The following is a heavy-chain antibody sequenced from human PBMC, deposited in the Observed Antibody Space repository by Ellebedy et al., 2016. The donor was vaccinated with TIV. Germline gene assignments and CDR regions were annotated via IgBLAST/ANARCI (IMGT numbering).Heavy chain of an antibody. Sequence: GESLKISCAASGFTFSNYAMSWVRQAPGKGLVWVSSISGSGAAIYYADSVKGRFTISRDNSKNTLYVQMNSLRAEDTAVYYCAIRPDCSGGTCPFDYWGQGTLVTVSS. CDR2: ISGSGAAI. V-gene: IGHV3-23*01. J-gene: IGHJ4*02. CDR3: AIRPDCSGGTCPFDY. CDR1: GFTFSNYA. D-gene: IGHD2-15*01.